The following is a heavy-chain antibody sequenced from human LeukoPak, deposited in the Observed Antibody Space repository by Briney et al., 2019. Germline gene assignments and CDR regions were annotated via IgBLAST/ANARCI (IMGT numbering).Heavy chain of an antibody. Sequence: GGSPRLSCAASGFTFSSYAMHWVRQAPGKGLEWVSAISGSGGSTYYADSVKGRFTISRDNSKNTLYLQMNSLRAEDTAVYYCARTDEEKWELQYYFDYWGQGTLVTVSS. CDR3: ARTDEEKWELQYYFDY. J-gene: IGHJ4*02. CDR2: ISGSGGST. V-gene: IGHV3-23*01. D-gene: IGHD1-26*01. CDR1: GFTFSSYA.